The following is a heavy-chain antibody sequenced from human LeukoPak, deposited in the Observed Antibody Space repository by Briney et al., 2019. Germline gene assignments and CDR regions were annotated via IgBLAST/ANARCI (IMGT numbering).Heavy chain of an antibody. D-gene: IGHD3-10*01. CDR1: GGSIRSDY. J-gene: IGHJ4*02. Sequence: SETLSLTCTVSGGSIRSDYWSWIRQPPGKGLEWIGYTHYSGSTNCNPSLKSQVTISVDTSKNQFSLKLSSVTAADTAVYYCARRHGSGDFDYWGQGTLVTVSS. CDR2: THYSGST. V-gene: IGHV4-59*12. CDR3: ARRHGSGDFDY.